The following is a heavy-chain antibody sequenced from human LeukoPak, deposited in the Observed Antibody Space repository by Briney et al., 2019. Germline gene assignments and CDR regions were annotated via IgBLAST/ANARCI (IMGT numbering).Heavy chain of an antibody. D-gene: IGHD3-10*01. Sequence: GGSLRLSCAASGFTFSSYSMNWVRQAPGKGLKWVSSISSSSSYIYYADSVKGRFTISRDNAKNSLYLQMNSLRAEDTAVYYCARVVYGSGSYYFDYWGQGTLVTVSS. J-gene: IGHJ4*02. CDR3: ARVVYGSGSYYFDY. V-gene: IGHV3-21*01. CDR1: GFTFSSYS. CDR2: ISSSSSYI.